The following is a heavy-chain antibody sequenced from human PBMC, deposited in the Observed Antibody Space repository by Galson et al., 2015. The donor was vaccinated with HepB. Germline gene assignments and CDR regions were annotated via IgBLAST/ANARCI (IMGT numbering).Heavy chain of an antibody. V-gene: IGHV4-39*01. CDR1: GDSISSSHSY. J-gene: IGHJ2*01. CDR2: ICYSGST. CDR3: ARRPAAAGYWYFDL. Sequence: LSLTCTVSGDSISSSHSYWGWIRQPPGKGLEWIGTICYSGSTYYNPSLKSRVTISLDRSKNQFSLRLSSVTAADTAVYYCARRPAAAGYWYFDLWGRGTLVTVSS. D-gene: IGHD6-13*01.